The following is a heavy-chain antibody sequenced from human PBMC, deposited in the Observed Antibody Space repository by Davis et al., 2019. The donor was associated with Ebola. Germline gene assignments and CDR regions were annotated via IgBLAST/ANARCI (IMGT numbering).Heavy chain of an antibody. V-gene: IGHV3-7*04. CDR3: ARAIVLVVYATNYHGMDV. CDR1: GFTFSDHY. D-gene: IGHD2-8*02. Sequence: GGSLRLSCAASGFTFSDHYMDWVRQAPGKGLEWVANIKQDGSEKYYVDPVKGRFTISRDNAKNPLYLQMNRLRAEDTAVYYCARAIVLVVYATNYHGMDVWGQGTTVTVSS. J-gene: IGHJ6*02. CDR2: IKQDGSEK.